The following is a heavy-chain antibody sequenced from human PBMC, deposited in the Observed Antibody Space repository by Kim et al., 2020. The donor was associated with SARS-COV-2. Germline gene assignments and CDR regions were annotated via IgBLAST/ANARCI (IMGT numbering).Heavy chain of an antibody. CDR2: IYTSGST. D-gene: IGHD6-13*01. J-gene: IGHJ4*02. CDR1: GGSISSYY. CDR3: AGELGGIAAAGPFDY. V-gene: IGHV4-4*07. Sequence: SETLSLTCTVSGGSISSYYWSWIRQPAGKGLEWIGRIYTSGSTNYNPSLKSRVTMSVDTSKNQFFLTLSAVTAADAAVYYCAGELGGIAAAGPFDYWGQGTLVTVSS.